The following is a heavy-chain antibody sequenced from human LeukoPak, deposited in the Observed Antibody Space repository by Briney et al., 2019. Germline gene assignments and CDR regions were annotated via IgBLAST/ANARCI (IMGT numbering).Heavy chain of an antibody. D-gene: IGHD4-17*01. Sequence: PSETLSLTCAVYGGSFSGYYWSWIRQPPGKGLEWIGEINHSGSTNYNSSLKSRVTISVDTSKNQFSLKLSSVTAADTAVYYCASWGDYGDFGGWFDPWGQGTLVTVSS. V-gene: IGHV4-34*01. J-gene: IGHJ5*02. CDR3: ASWGDYGDFGGWFDP. CDR1: GGSFSGYY. CDR2: INHSGST.